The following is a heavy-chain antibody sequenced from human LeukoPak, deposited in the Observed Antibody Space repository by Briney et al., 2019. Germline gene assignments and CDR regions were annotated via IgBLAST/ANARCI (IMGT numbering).Heavy chain of an antibody. J-gene: IGHJ4*02. CDR1: GFTFDDYA. Sequence: PGGSLRLSCAGSGFTFDDYAMHWIRQPPGKGLQWVSLISGPGSVTHQADSVKGRFTISRDNSKNSLYLQMSSLRTEDTALYYWARGTGSGSYLLDYWGQGTLVTVSS. CDR2: ISGPGSVT. CDR3: ARGTGSGSYLLDY. D-gene: IGHD6-6*01. V-gene: IGHV3-43*02.